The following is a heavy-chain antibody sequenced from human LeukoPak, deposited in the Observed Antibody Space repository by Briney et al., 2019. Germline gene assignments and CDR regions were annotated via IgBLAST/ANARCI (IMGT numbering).Heavy chain of an antibody. CDR3: ATSLAAMYAFDI. CDR1: GYTFTGYY. CDR2: INPNSGGT. D-gene: IGHD5-18*01. V-gene: IGHV1-2*02. Sequence: GASVKVSCKASGYTFTGYYMHWLRQAPGQGLEWMGWINPNSGGTNYAQKFQGRVTMTRDTSISTAYMELSRLRSDDTAVYYCATSLAAMYAFDIWGQGTMVTVSS. J-gene: IGHJ3*02.